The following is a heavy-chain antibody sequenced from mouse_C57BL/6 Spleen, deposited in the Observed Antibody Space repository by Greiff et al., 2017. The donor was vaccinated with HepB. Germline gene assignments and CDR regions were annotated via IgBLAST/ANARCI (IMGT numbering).Heavy chain of an antibody. V-gene: IGHV1-55*01. CDR2: IYPGSGST. D-gene: IGHD1-1*01. CDR1: GYTFTSYW. CDR3: AREEDYYGSSPSFDY. Sequence: VQLQQPGAELVKPGASVKMSCKASGYTFTSYWITWVKQRPGQGLEWIGDIYPGSGSTNYNEKFKSKATLTVDTSSSTAYMQLSSLTSEDSAVYYCAREEDYYGSSPSFDYWGQGTTLTVSS. J-gene: IGHJ2*01.